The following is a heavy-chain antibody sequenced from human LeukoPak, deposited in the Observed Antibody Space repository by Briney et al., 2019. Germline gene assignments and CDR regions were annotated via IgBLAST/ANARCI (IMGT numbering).Heavy chain of an antibody. CDR2: INWNGGST. CDR1: GFTFDDYG. J-gene: IGHJ5*02. Sequence: TGGSLRLSCAASGFTFDDYGMSWVRQAPGKGLEWVSGINWNGGSTGYADSVKGRFTISRDNAKNSLYLQMNSLRAEDTAVYYCARDYYYDSSGRNWFDPWGQGTLVTVSS. V-gene: IGHV3-20*04. D-gene: IGHD3-22*01. CDR3: ARDYYYDSSGRNWFDP.